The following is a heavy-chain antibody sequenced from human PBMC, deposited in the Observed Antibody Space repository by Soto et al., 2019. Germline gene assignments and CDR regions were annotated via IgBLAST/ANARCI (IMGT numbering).Heavy chain of an antibody. V-gene: IGHV1-3*01. D-gene: IGHD3-9*01. J-gene: IGHJ5*02. CDR2: INAGNGNT. CDR3: ARDTSVLRYFDWSQVNWFDP. Sequence: SVKVSCKASGYTFTSYAMHWVRQAPGQRLEWMGWINAGNGNTKYSQKFQGRVTITRDTSASTAYMELSSLRSEDTAVYYCARDTSVLRYFDWSQVNWFDPWGQGTLVTVSS. CDR1: GYTFTSYA.